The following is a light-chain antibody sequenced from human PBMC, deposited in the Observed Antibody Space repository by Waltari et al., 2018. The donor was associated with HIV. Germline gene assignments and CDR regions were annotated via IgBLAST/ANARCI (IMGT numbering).Light chain of an antibody. CDR3: QQYYSTPYT. J-gene: IGKJ2*01. Sequence: DIVLSQSPASLPVSLLGGAPLNSQSSQSVLYSTNNKNYLAWYQQKPGQPPKLLIYWASTRESGVPDRFSGSGSGTDFTLTISSLQAEDVAVYYCQQYYSTPYTFGQGTKLEIK. V-gene: IGKV4-1*01. CDR1: QSVLYSTNNKNY. CDR2: WAS.